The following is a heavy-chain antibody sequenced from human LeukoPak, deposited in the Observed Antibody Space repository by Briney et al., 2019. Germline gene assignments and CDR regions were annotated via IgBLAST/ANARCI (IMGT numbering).Heavy chain of an antibody. CDR1: RGSIRSYY. V-gene: IGHV4-59*01. D-gene: IGHD5-12*01. CDR3: ARDSGWLRSNYYYYGMDV. Sequence: SETLSLTCTVSRGSIRSYYWSLIWQTPPRGLERIGYVSYSGSTNYNPSLKRRVTISVDTSKNQFSLKLSSVTAADTAVYYCARDSGWLRSNYYYYGMDVWGQGTTVTVSS. J-gene: IGHJ6*02. CDR2: VSYSGST.